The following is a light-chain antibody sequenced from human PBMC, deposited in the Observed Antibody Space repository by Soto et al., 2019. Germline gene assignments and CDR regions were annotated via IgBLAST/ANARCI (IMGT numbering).Light chain of an antibody. CDR3: QQYYSTPRT. CDR1: QSVLYSSNNKNC. J-gene: IGKJ1*01. Sequence: DIVMTQSPDSVAVSLGERATINCKSSQSVLYSSNNKNCLAWYQQKPGQPPKLLIYWASTRESGVPDRFSGGGSGTDFTLTISSLQAEDVAVYYCQQYYSTPRTFGQGTKVEIK. CDR2: WAS. V-gene: IGKV4-1*01.